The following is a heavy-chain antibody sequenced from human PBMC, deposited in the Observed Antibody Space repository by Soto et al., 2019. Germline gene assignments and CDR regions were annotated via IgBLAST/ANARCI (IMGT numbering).Heavy chain of an antibody. CDR2: IRSKTYGGTT. CDR1: GFTFGDYA. CDR3: ARVGAYSDYRSGYYTSLDY. D-gene: IGHD3-3*01. Sequence: PGGSLRLSCTASGFTFGDYAMAWFRQAPGKGLEWVGFIRSKTYGGTTEYAASVKGRFTISRDDSKSIAYLQMNSLRSEDTAVYYCARVGAYSDYRSGYYTSLDYWGQGTLVTVSS. V-gene: IGHV3-49*03. J-gene: IGHJ4*02.